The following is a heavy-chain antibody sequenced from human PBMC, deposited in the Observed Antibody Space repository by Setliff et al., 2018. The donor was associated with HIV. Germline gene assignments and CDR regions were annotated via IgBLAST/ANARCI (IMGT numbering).Heavy chain of an antibody. V-gene: IGHV4-34*01. CDR3: ARRQHHLGGFDV. CDR2: IYHSGSA. CDR1: GDSFGNHD. Sequence: SETLSLTCTVSGDSFGNHDWNWIRQPPGKGLEWIGEIYHSGSANYNPSLKSRVTISVDTSKNQFSLKVKSVTAADTAVYYCARRQHHLGGFDVWGQGTVVTVSS. D-gene: IGHD2-15*01. J-gene: IGHJ3*01.